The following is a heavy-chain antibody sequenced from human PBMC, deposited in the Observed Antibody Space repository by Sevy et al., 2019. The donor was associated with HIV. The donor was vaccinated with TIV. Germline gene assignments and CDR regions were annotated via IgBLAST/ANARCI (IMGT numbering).Heavy chain of an antibody. J-gene: IGHJ3*02. CDR2: IRNDGSHE. V-gene: IGHV3-30*02. CDR3: ARDRKVLLMVYAIPFDAFDI. CDR1: GFTFSNHA. Sequence: GGSLRLSCTASGFTFSNHAMHWVRQGPGKGPEWVAFIRNDGSHEYYADSVKGRFTISRDNSKNRLYLQMNSLRPEDTAVYYCARDRKVLLMVYAIPFDAFDIWGQGTMVTVSS. D-gene: IGHD2-8*01.